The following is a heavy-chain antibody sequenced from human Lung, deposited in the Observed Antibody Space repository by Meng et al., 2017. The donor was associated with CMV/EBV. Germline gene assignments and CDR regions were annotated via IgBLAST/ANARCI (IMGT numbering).Heavy chain of an antibody. CDR3: ARAGRSYGMDV. CDR1: GGSFSGYY. V-gene: IGHV4-34*01. CDR2: INHSGST. J-gene: IGHJ6*02. Sequence: SETLSLTCAVDGGSFSGYYWRWIRQPPGKGMEWIGEINHSGSTNYTPSLKSRVTISVDTSKNQFSLRLRAVTAADTAVYYCARAGRSYGMDVWGQGPTVTVSS.